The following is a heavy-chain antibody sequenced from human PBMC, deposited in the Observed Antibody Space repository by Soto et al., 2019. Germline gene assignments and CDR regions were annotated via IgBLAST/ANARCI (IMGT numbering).Heavy chain of an antibody. J-gene: IGHJ4*02. CDR1: GGSISSNY. D-gene: IGHD6-13*01. CDR2: VYNSGST. Sequence: SETLSLTCTVSGGSISSNYWTWIRQPPGKGLEWIGYVYNSGSTNYNPSLKSRVTISEDTSKSQFSLKVNSMTAADTAVYYCARYRREAVAGYTLDNWGQGILVTVSA. V-gene: IGHV4-59*01. CDR3: ARYRREAVAGYTLDN.